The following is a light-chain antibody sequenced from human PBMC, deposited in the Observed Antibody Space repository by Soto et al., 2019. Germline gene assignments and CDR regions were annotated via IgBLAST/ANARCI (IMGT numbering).Light chain of an antibody. V-gene: IGLV2-14*01. CDR3: SSYRDTHNLV. J-gene: IGLJ1*01. CDR1: SSDGGGYNY. Sequence: QSVLTQPASVSGSPGQSITISCTGTSSDGGGYNYVSWYQHHPGKAPKLMIYEVSNRPSGVSNRFSGSKSGNTASLTISGLQAEDEADYYCSSYRDTHNLVFGIGTKVTVL. CDR2: EVS.